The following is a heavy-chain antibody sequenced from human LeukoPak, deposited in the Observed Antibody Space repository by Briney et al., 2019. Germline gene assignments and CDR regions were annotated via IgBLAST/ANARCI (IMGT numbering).Heavy chain of an antibody. V-gene: IGHV4-59*01. J-gene: IGHJ4*02. D-gene: IGHD6-25*01. CDR2: IYYSGST. CDR1: GGSIRSYY. CDR3: ARESGGYRTIDY. Sequence: SETLSLTCTVSGGSIRSYYWSWVRQPPGKGLEWIGYIYYSGSTNYNPSLKSRVTISVDTSKNQFSLKLSSVTAADTAVYYCARESGGYRTIDYWGQGTLVTVSS.